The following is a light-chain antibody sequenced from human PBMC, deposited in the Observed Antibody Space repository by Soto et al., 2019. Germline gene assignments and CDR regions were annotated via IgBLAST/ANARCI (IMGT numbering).Light chain of an antibody. J-gene: IGKJ1*01. CDR3: QQYNSYSPT. CDR1: QSVTNW. Sequence: DIQMTQSPSTLSASVGDRVTITCRASQSVTNWLAWYQQKPGEAPKLLIYDASSLQSGVPSRFSGSGSGTEFTLTISSLQPDDFATYYCQQYNSYSPTFAQGTKVEIK. V-gene: IGKV1-5*01. CDR2: DAS.